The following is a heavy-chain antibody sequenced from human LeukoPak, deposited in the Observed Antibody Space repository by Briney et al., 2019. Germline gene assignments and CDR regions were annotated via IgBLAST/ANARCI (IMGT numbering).Heavy chain of an antibody. Sequence: GASVKVSCKASGGTFSSYAVSWVRQAPGQGLEWMGWINAGNGNTKYSQKFQGRVTITRDTSASTAYMELSSLRSEDTAVYYCARDGFFFDYWGQGTLVTVSS. V-gene: IGHV1-3*01. CDR1: GGTFSSYA. CDR3: ARDGFFFDY. J-gene: IGHJ4*02. CDR2: INAGNGNT. D-gene: IGHD3-10*01.